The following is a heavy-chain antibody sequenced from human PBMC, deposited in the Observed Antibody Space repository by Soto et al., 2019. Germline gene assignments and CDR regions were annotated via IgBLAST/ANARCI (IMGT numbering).Heavy chain of an antibody. J-gene: IGHJ6*02. V-gene: IGHV3-30*18. D-gene: IGHD3-3*01. Sequence: GGSLRLSCAASGFTFSDFGMHWVRQAPGKGLKWVAIISYDGILKYYADSVKGRFTISRDTSKGAVYLQMNSLTPEDTAVYYCAKDSKLYRGHYGSLNYYYGMDVWGQGTTVTVPS. CDR1: GFTFSDFG. CDR2: ISYDGILK. CDR3: AKDSKLYRGHYGSLNYYYGMDV.